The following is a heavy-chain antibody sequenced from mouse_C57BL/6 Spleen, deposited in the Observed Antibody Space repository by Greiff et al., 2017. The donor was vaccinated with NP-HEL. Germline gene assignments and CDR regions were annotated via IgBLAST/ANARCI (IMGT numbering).Heavy chain of an antibody. CDR2: IYPGDGDT. V-gene: IGHV1-80*01. CDR3: ARSPLLLRSYWYFDV. D-gene: IGHD1-1*01. CDR1: GYAFSSYW. Sequence: VMLVESGAELVKPGASVKISCKASGYAFSSYWMNWVKQRPGKGLEWIGQIYPGDGDTNYNGKFKGKATLTADKSSSTAYMQLSSLTSEDSAVYFCARSPLLLRSYWYFDVWGTGTTVTVSS. J-gene: IGHJ1*03.